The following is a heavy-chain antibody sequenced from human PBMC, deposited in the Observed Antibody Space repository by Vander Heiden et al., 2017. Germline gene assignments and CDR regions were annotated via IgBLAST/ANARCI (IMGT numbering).Heavy chain of an antibody. CDR2: INHSGST. CDR1: GGSFSGYY. D-gene: IGHD2-2*01. Sequence: QVQLQQWGAGLLKPSETLSLTCAAYGGSFSGYYWSWIRQPPGKGLEWIGEINHSGSTNYNPSLKSRVTISVDTSKNQFSLKLSSVTAADTAVYYCARATGNCSSTSCSQYNWFDPWGQGTLVTVSS. J-gene: IGHJ5*02. CDR3: ARATGNCSSTSCSQYNWFDP. V-gene: IGHV4-34*01.